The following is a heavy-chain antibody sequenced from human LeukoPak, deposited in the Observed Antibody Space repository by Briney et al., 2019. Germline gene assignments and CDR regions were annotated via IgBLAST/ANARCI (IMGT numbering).Heavy chain of an antibody. CDR1: GGSISSSSYY. CDR2: IYYSGST. J-gene: IGHJ4*02. CDR3: ARGSGSYDY. D-gene: IGHD3-10*01. V-gene: IGHV4-39*07. Sequence: SETLSLTCTVSGGSISSSSYYWGWIRQPPGKGLEWIGSIYYSGSTYYNPSLKSRVTISVDTSKNQFSLKLSSVTAADTAVYYCARGSGSYDYWGQGTLVTVSS.